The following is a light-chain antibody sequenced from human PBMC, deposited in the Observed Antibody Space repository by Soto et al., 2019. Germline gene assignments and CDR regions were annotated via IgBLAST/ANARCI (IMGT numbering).Light chain of an antibody. CDR2: EVN. Sequence: QSVLTQPPSASGSPGQSVTISCTGTSSDIGGYNYVSWYQQHPGNGPKLMIYEVNKRPSGVPDRFSGSKSGNTASLTVAGRQAEDEADYYCSSYAGSNNYVFGTGTKVTVL. J-gene: IGLJ1*01. CDR3: SSYAGSNNYV. V-gene: IGLV2-8*01. CDR1: SSDIGGYNY.